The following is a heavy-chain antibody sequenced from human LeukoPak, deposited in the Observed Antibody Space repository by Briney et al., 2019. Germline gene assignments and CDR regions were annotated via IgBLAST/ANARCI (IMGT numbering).Heavy chain of an antibody. V-gene: IGHV4-38-2*02. J-gene: IGHJ4*02. CDR2: IYHSGST. Sequence: SETLSLTCAVSGYSISSGYYWGWIRQPPGKGLEWIGNIYHSGSTYYNPSLKSRVTISVDTSKNQFSLKLSSVTAADTAVYYCARDFWSLAGPLLWFGELFDYWGQGTLVTVSS. CDR1: GYSISSGYY. CDR3: ARDFWSLAGPLLWFGELFDY. D-gene: IGHD3-10*01.